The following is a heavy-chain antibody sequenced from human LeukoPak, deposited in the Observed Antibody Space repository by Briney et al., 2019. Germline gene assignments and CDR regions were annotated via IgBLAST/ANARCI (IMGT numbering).Heavy chain of an antibody. CDR3: AKASSDYDKFPFFDY. Sequence: QSGGSLRLSCAASGFTFSSYAMSWVRQAPGKGLEWVSGISNSGYSAFYADSVKGRFTISRDSSKKTLYLQMDSLRAEDAAVYYCAKASSDYDKFPFFDYWGQGTPVTVSP. CDR2: ISNSGYSA. V-gene: IGHV3-23*01. J-gene: IGHJ4*02. D-gene: IGHD5-12*01. CDR1: GFTFSSYA.